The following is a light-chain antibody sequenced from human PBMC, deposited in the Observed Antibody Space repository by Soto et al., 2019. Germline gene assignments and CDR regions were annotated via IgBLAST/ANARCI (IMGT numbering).Light chain of an antibody. J-gene: IGLJ1*01. CDR2: EDT. V-gene: IGLV2-14*01. CDR1: SSDVGTYDY. Sequence: QSVLTQPASVSGSPGQSIAISCTGTSSDVGTYDYVSWYQQYPDKAPKLIIYEDTQRPSGVSNRFSGSKSGNTASLTISGLQAEDEADYYCSSHTSVNTRVFGTGTKVTVL. CDR3: SSHTSVNTRV.